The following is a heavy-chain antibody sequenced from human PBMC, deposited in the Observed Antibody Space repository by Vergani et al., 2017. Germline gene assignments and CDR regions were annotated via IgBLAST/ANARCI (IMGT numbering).Heavy chain of an antibody. V-gene: IGHV2-26*01. J-gene: IGHJ6*02. CDR3: AREIRVAGTFSGFHYYGMDA. Sequence: QVTLKESGPVLVKPTETLTLTCSVSGFSLNIVRMGVSWMRQPPGKALEWLAHIFSNGDTSYTTSLKNRLTISMTSKSQVILTLTNVDPLDTATYICAREIRVAGTFSGFHYYGMDAWGPGITVTVSS. D-gene: IGHD6-19*01. CDR2: IFSNGDT. CDR1: GFSLNIVRMG.